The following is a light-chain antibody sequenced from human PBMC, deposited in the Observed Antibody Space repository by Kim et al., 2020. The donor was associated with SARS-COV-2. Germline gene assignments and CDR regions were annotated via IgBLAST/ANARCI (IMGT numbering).Light chain of an antibody. CDR3: SSYTGSSTLV. J-gene: IGLJ1*01. V-gene: IGLV2-14*03. CDR1: SSDVGSNNC. Sequence: STAISSKGTSSDVGSNNCFSWYQQHHGKDPKIMIYDVSNRPSAICNRFSGSKSGNTASMTISGLQAEDEADYYCSSYTGSSTLVFGTGTKVTVL. CDR2: DVS.